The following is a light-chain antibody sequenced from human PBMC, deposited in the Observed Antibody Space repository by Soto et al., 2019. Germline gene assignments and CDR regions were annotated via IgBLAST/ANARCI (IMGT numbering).Light chain of an antibody. J-gene: IGLJ3*02. V-gene: IGLV1-47*01. Sequence: QSVLTQPPSASGTPGQRVTISCSGSSPKIGSNYVYWYQQLPGTAPKLLIYRNNQRPSGVPDRFSGSKSGTSASLAISGLRSEDEADYYCAAWDDSLSGWVFGGGTQLTVL. CDR2: RNN. CDR1: SPKIGSNY. CDR3: AAWDDSLSGWV.